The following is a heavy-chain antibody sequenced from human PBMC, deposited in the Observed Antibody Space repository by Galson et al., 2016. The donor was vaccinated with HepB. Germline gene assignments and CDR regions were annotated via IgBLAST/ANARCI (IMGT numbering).Heavy chain of an antibody. CDR1: GFTFNSYW. V-gene: IGHV3-7*01. D-gene: IGHD3-10*01. J-gene: IGHJ6*02. CDR3: ASRLDTQGRIGGWAWGMDV. CDR2: INQGGSDR. Sequence: SLRLSCAASGFTFNSYWMSWVRQAPGKGLEWLANINQGGSDRKDVDSVMGRFTISRDNAKKSVYLQMNSLTTEETAVYFCASRLDTQGRIGGWAWGMDVWGQGTTVTVSS.